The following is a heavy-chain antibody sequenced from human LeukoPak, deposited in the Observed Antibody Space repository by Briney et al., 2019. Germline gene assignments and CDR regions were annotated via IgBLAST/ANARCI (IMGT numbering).Heavy chain of an antibody. CDR2: ISGSGDST. Sequence: GGSLRLSCAASGFTFSNYAMRWVRQAPGKGLEWVSGISGSGDSTYYADSVKGRFTISRDNSKNTLYLQMNSLRADDTAVYYCASRSGIAVAGAFDYWGQGTLVTVSS. CDR3: ASRSGIAVAGAFDY. D-gene: IGHD6-19*01. V-gene: IGHV3-23*01. CDR1: GFTFSNYA. J-gene: IGHJ4*02.